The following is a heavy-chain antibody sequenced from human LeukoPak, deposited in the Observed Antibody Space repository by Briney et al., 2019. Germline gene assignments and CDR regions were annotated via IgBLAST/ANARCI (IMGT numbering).Heavy chain of an antibody. CDR1: GFTFSDYY. D-gene: IGHD6-13*01. Sequence: GGSLRLSCAASGFTFSDYYMSWIRQAPGKGLEWVSYISSSGSTIYYADSVKGRFTISRHNSKNTLYLQMNSLRAEDTAVYYCNIAAAASLYYGMDVWGQGTTVTVSS. CDR3: NIAAAASLYYGMDV. J-gene: IGHJ6*02. V-gene: IGHV3-11*01. CDR2: ISSSGSTI.